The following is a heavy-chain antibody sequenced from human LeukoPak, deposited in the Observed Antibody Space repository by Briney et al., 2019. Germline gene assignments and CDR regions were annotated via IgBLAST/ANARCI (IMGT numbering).Heavy chain of an antibody. CDR2: IYYSGST. V-gene: IGHV4-59*01. CDR3: ARDDYYDSSGYYPVGN. CDR1: GGSISSYY. J-gene: IGHJ4*02. D-gene: IGHD3-22*01. Sequence: SETLSLTCTVSGGSISSYYWSWIRQPPGKGLEWIGYIYYSGSTNYNPSLKSRVTISVDTSKNQFSLKLSSVTAADTAVYYCARDDYYDSSGYYPVGNWGQGTLVTVSS.